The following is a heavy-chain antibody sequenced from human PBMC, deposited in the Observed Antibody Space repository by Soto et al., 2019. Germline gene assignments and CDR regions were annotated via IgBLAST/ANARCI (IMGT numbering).Heavy chain of an antibody. CDR3: ARVDYYGSGSYQSNYYGMDV. Sequence: GGSLRLSCAASGFTFSSYWMSWVRQAPGKGLEWVANIKQDGSEKYYADSVKGRFTISRDNAKNSLYLQMNSLRAEDTAVYYCARVDYYGSGSYQSNYYGMDVWGQGTTVTVSS. CDR2: IKQDGSEK. CDR1: GFTFSSYW. D-gene: IGHD3-10*01. J-gene: IGHJ6*02. V-gene: IGHV3-7*03.